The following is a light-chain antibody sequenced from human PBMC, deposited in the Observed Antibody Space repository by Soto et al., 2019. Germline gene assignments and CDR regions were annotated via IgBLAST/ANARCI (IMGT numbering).Light chain of an antibody. CDR2: GAS. V-gene: IGKV3-20*01. Sequence: VVLTQXPVTLSFXPXEGXGXXXSAGQXXXRYLAWYQQKPGQGPRLLIYGASSRATGTPDRFSGSGSGTDFTLTINRLEPEDFALYYCQQYGSSPPTFGQGTKVDIK. CDR1: QXXXRY. CDR3: QQYGSSPPT. J-gene: IGKJ1*01.